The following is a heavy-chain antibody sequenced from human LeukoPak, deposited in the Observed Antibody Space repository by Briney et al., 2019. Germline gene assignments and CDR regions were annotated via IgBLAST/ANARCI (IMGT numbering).Heavy chain of an antibody. Sequence: PGESLKISCEGSGYMFSNYWIGWVRQMPGKGLEWMGIIYPGDSDTTYSPSFQGQVTISADTSINTAYVQWTSLKASDTAMYYCASTDPRRDGFDLWGPGTKVTVSS. CDR3: ASTDPRRDGFDL. V-gene: IGHV5-51*01. J-gene: IGHJ3*01. CDR2: IYPGDSDT. D-gene: IGHD4-17*01. CDR1: GYMFSNYW.